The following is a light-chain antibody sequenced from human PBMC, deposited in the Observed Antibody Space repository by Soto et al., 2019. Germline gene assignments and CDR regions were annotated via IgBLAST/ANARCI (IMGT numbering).Light chain of an antibody. CDR2: DAS. V-gene: IGKV1-33*01. J-gene: IGKJ4*01. CDR3: QQHDSLPLT. Sequence: DIQMTQSPSSLSASVGDRVTITCQASQDITDYLNWYQQKAGKAPTLLIFDASNLETGVPSRFSGSGSATDFTFTISSLQAEDIATYYCQQHDSLPLTFGGGTKVEIK. CDR1: QDITDY.